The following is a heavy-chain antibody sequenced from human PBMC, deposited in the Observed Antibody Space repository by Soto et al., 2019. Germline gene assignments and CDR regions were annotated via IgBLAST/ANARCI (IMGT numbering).Heavy chain of an antibody. CDR1: AGSTELHPCF. CDR3: LRVVEAATRHTDFDS. D-gene: IGHD2-15*01. Sequence: AVPWSLKRDGTAGSTELHPCFRCWIRQHTGKGLEFIGSVYYSGGAYYNPSLKSRVTVSVDTSKNQLSLRVNSVTAADTAVYYCLRVVEAATRHTDFDSWGQG. CDR2: VYYSGGA. J-gene: IGHJ4*02. V-gene: IGHV4-39*01.